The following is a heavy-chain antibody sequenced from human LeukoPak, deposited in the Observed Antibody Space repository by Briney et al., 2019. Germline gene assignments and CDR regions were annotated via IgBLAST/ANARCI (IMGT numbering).Heavy chain of an antibody. CDR3: PRVLGYCSSTSCSGWFDP. CDR2: INSDGRST. Sequence: GGSLRLSCAASGFTLSSYWMHWVRQAPGKGLVWFSRINSDGRSTSYADSVKGRFTISRDNAKNTLYLQMNSLRAEDTAVYYCPRVLGYCSSTSCSGWFDPWGQRTLVTVSS. J-gene: IGHJ5*02. CDR1: GFTLSSYW. V-gene: IGHV3-74*01. D-gene: IGHD2-2*01.